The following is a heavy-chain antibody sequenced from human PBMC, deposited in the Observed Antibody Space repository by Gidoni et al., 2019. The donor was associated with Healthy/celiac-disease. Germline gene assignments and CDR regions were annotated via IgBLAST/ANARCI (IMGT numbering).Heavy chain of an antibody. CDR2: INHSGST. CDR1: GGSFSGYY. V-gene: IGHV4-34*01. J-gene: IGHJ5*02. Sequence: QVQLQQWGAGLLKPSETLSLTCAVYGGSFSGYYWSWIRQPPGKGLEWIGEINHSGSTNYNPSLKSRVTISVDTSKNQFSLKLSSVTAADTAVYYCARCQRFGSSWYGHWGQGTLVTVSS. D-gene: IGHD3-10*01. CDR3: ARCQRFGSSWYGH.